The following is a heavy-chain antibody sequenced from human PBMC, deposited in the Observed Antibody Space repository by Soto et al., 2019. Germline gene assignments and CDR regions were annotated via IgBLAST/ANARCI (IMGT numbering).Heavy chain of an antibody. CDR1: GFTFSSYW. CDR3: ARERDIVVVPAAITYYYYMDV. V-gene: IGHV3-7*01. Sequence: GGSLRLSCAASGFTFSSYWMSWVRQAPGKGLEWVANIKQDGSEKYYVDSVKGRFTISRDNAKNSLYLQMNSLRAEDTAVYYCARERDIVVVPAAITYYYYMDVWGKGTTVTVSS. CDR2: IKQDGSEK. D-gene: IGHD2-2*02. J-gene: IGHJ6*03.